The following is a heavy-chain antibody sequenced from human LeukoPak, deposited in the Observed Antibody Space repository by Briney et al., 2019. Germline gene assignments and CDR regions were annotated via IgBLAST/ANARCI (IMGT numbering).Heavy chain of an antibody. CDR1: GGTFGNYA. V-gene: IGHV1-69*06. Sequence: SVKVSCKASGGTFGNYAISWVRQAPGQGLEWVGGIIPIFGTANYAQKFQGRVTITADKSTSTAYMELSSLRSEDTAVYYCARDLRYSSGWSASGMDVWGKGTTVTISS. J-gene: IGHJ6*03. CDR3: ARDLRYSSGWSASGMDV. CDR2: IIPIFGTA. D-gene: IGHD6-19*01.